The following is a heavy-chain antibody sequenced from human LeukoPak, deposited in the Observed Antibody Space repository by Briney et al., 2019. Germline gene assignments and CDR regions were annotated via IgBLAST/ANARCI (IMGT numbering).Heavy chain of an antibody. V-gene: IGHV5-51*01. CDR3: ARYYCTGGVCPTYFDY. J-gene: IGHJ4*02. CDR2: IWPGDSDT. CDR1: GYSFTTYW. Sequence: GESLKISCKASGYSFTTYWIGWVRQMPGKGLEWMGIIWPGDSDTRYSPSFQGQVTISADKSISTVYLQWSSLKASDTAMYFCARYYCTGGVCPTYFDYWGQGTLVTVSS. D-gene: IGHD2-8*02.